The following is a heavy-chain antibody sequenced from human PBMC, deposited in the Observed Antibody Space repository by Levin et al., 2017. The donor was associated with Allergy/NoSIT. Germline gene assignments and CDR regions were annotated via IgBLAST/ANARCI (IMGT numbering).Heavy chain of an antibody. D-gene: IGHD2-15*01. J-gene: IGHJ2*01. V-gene: IGHV3-9*01. Sequence: SLKISCVASGFTFDNYDMHWVRRVPGKGLEWVTGLSWSGGSIGYGDSVKGRFTISRDNAKNSLYLEMNSLRTEDTAFYYCAKEGRESCSPYSYFDLWGRGTLVTVSS. CDR2: LSWSGGSI. CDR1: GFTFDNYD. CDR3: AKEGRESCSPYSYFDL.